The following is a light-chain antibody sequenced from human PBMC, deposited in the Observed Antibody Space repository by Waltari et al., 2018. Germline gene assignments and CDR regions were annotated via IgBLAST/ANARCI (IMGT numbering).Light chain of an antibody. Sequence: DIVMTQSPDSLAVSLGERATINCTSSQTVLSTSDNNNYVAWYQQKPRKPPKMLIYCATTRESGVPDRFSGSGARTDFTLSISSLQAEDVAIYFCQQYYSTPSFGQGTRLEIK. J-gene: IGKJ5*01. CDR3: QQYYSTPS. CDR2: CAT. V-gene: IGKV4-1*01. CDR1: QTVLSTSDNNNY.